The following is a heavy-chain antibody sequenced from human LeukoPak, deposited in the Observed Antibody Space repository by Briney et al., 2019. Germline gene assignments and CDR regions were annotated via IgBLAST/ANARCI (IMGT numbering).Heavy chain of an antibody. CDR1: GFFLSSYA. CDR2: ISYDGSNK. CDR3: ARVLNYYDSSGYYFSY. D-gene: IGHD3-22*01. V-gene: IGHV3-30-3*01. Sequence: PGRSLRLSCAASGFFLSSYAMHWVRQAPGKGLEWVAVISYDGSNKYYADSVKGRFTISRDNSKNTLYLQMNSPRAEDTAVYYCARVLNYYDSSGYYFSYWGQGTLVTVSS. J-gene: IGHJ4*02.